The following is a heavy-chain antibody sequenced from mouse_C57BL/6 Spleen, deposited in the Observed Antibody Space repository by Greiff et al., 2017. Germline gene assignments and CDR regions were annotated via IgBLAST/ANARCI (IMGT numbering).Heavy chain of an antibody. V-gene: IGHV2-5*01. CDR2: IWRGGST. Sequence: VQLQESGPGLVQPSQSLSLTCTVSGFSLTSYGVHWVRQSPGKGLEWLGVIWRGGSTDYNAAFMSRLSINKDNSKSQVVFKMNSLQADDTAIYYCAKKDSWAMDYWGQGTSVTVSS. J-gene: IGHJ4*01. CDR1: GFSLTSYG. CDR3: AKKDSWAMDY.